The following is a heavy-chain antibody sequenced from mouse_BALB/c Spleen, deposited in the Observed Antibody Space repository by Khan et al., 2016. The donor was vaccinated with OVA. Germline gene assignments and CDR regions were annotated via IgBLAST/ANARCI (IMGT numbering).Heavy chain of an antibody. CDR1: GFSLTSYG. CDR2: IWRGGST. Sequence: QVQLKESGPGLVQPSQSLSITCTVSGFSLTSYGVHWVRQSPGKGLEWLGVIWRGGSTDYNAAFISRLSISKDNSKSQVFFKMNSRQAKDTDIYYCSRIFIGMTDYAMDYWGQGTSVTVSS. D-gene: IGHD2-14*01. J-gene: IGHJ4*01. V-gene: IGHV2-2*02. CDR3: SRIFIGMTDYAMDY.